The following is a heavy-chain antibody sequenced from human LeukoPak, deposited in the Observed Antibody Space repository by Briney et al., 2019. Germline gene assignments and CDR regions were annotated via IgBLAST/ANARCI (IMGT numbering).Heavy chain of an antibody. Sequence: QLGGSLRLSCAASGFTVSSNYMSWVRQAPGKGLEWVSVIYSGGSTYYADSVKGRFTISRDNSKNTLYLQMNSLRAEDAAVYYCARGRTYDFWSGYYTSAPPYFDYWGQGTLVTVSS. CDR2: IYSGGST. V-gene: IGHV3-53*01. D-gene: IGHD3-3*01. J-gene: IGHJ4*02. CDR3: ARGRTYDFWSGYYTSAPPYFDY. CDR1: GFTVSSNY.